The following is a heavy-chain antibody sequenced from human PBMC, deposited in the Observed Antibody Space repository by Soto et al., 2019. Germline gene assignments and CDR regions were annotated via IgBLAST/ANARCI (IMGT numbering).Heavy chain of an antibody. D-gene: IGHD6-13*01. CDR1: GYTFTNYG. CDR2: INTYNGNT. V-gene: IGHV1-18*01. J-gene: IGHJ4*02. CDR3: ARVSSAVDFDY. Sequence: QVQLVQSGAEVKKPGASVQVSCKASGYTFTNYGINWVRQAPGQGLEWMGWINTYNGNTNFAQRLQVRVTMTTEASTSTGYMELRCLRSDDTAVYYCARVSSAVDFDYWGQGTLVTVSS.